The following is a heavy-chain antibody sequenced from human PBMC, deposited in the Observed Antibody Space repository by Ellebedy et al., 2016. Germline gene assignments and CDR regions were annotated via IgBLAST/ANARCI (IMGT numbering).Heavy chain of an antibody. CDR2: IRFDGAKK. V-gene: IGHV3-33*01. D-gene: IGHD2-15*01. J-gene: IGHJ5*01. CDR3: ARESSEKPVGGWFDP. Sequence: GGSLRLSCEASGFILSRKGMHLVRQAPGKELEWVAVIRFDGAKKFYAESVKGRFIISRDNIKNTLYLQMNSLRVNDTAVYYCARESSEKPVGGWFDPWGQGTLVTVSS. CDR1: GFILSRKG.